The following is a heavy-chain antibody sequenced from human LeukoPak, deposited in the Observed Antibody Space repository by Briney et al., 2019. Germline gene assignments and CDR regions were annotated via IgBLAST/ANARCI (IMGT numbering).Heavy chain of an antibody. D-gene: IGHD3-22*01. V-gene: IGHV3-30*02. Sequence: PGGSLRLSCVASGFTFSSYGMHWVRQAPGKGLEWVAFIRYDGSKKYYADSVKGRFTISRDNSKNTLYLQMNSLRAEDTAFYYCAKEGRLYFDSSGCPYNWGQGILVTISS. CDR3: AKEGRLYFDSSGCPYN. CDR1: GFTFSSYG. J-gene: IGHJ4*02. CDR2: IRYDGSKK.